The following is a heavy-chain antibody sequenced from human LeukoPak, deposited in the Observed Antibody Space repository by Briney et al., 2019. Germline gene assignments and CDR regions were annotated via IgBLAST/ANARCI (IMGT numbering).Heavy chain of an antibody. J-gene: IGHJ4*02. CDR3: ARVKVDTAMATIFDY. Sequence: VGSLRLSCAASGFTFSSYWMSWVRQAPGKGLEWVANIKQDGSEKYYVDSVKGRFTISRDNAKNSLYLQMNSLRAEDTAVYYCARVKVDTAMATIFDYWGQGTLVTVSS. CDR1: GFTFSSYW. D-gene: IGHD5-18*01. V-gene: IGHV3-7*01. CDR2: IKQDGSEK.